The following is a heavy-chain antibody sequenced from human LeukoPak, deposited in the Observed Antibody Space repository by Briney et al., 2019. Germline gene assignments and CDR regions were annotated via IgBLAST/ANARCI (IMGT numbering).Heavy chain of an antibody. CDR2: ISGSGGST. CDR3: AEDLITMVRGLNFDY. V-gene: IGHV3-23*01. J-gene: IGHJ4*02. D-gene: IGHD3-10*01. CDR1: GFTFSSYA. Sequence: GGSLRLSCAASGFTFSSYAMSWVRQAPGKGLEWVSAISGSGGSTYYADSVKGRFTISRDNSKNTLYLQMNSLRAEDTAVYYCAEDLITMVRGLNFDYWGQGTLVTVSS.